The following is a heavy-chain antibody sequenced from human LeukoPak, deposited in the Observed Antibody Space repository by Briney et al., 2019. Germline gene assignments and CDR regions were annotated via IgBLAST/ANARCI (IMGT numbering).Heavy chain of an antibody. CDR2: IYYSGST. D-gene: IGHD5-18*01. CDR1: GGSISSYY. Sequence: SETLSLTCTVSGGSISSYYWSWIRQPPGKGLEWIGYIYYSGSTNYNPSLKSRVTISVDTSKNQFSLKLSSVTAADTAVYYCARPRGYSYGPDAFDIWGQGTMVTVSS. J-gene: IGHJ3*02. CDR3: ARPRGYSYGPDAFDI. V-gene: IGHV4-59*01.